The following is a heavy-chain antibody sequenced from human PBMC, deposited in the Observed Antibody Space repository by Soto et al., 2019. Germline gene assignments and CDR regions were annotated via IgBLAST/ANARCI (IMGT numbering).Heavy chain of an antibody. CDR3: ARPLRYCSSTSYPVGAWFDP. J-gene: IGHJ5*02. CDR1: GYSFSSYG. D-gene: IGHD2-2*01. Sequence: VSVKLSCKASGYSFSSYGISWVRQAPGQGLEWMGWISAYNGNTNYAQKLQGRVTMTTDTSTSTAYMELRSLRSDDTAVYYCARPLRYCSSTSYPVGAWFDPWGQGTLVTVPS. CDR2: ISAYNGNT. V-gene: IGHV1-18*01.